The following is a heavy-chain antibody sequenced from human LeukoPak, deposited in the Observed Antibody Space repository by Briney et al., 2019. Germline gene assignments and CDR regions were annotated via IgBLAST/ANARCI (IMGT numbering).Heavy chain of an antibody. Sequence: SETLSLTCTVSGGSISSYYWSWIRQPPGKGLEWIGEINHSGSTNYNPSLKSRVTISVDTSKNQFSLKPSSVTAADTAVYYCARDKMFVGTAYQVVPAAKGKRWFDPWGQGTLVTVSS. CDR1: GGSISSYY. D-gene: IGHD2-2*01. J-gene: IGHJ5*02. CDR2: INHSGST. V-gene: IGHV4-34*01. CDR3: ARDKMFVGTAYQVVPAAKGKRWFDP.